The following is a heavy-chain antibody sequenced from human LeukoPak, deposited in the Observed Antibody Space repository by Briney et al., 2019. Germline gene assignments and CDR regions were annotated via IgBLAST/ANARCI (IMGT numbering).Heavy chain of an antibody. V-gene: IGHV1-2*02. CDR2: INPNSGGT. Sequence: GASVKVSCKASGYTFTGYYMHWVRQAPRQGLEWMGWINPNSGGTNYAQKFQGRVTMTRDTSISTAYMELSRLRSDDTAVYYCARGSMIVVVKYFDYWGQGTLVTVSS. CDR3: ARGSMIVVVKYFDY. J-gene: IGHJ4*02. D-gene: IGHD3-22*01. CDR1: GYTFTGYY.